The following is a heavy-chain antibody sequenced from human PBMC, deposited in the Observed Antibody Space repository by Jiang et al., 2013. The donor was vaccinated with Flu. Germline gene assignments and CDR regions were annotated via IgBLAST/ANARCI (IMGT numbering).Heavy chain of an antibody. D-gene: IGHD5-12*01. V-gene: IGHV4-39*01. Sequence: GPGLVKPSETLSLTCTVSGGAISSSNYYWGWIRQPPGRGLEWIGSIHYSGITHYNSSLKSRVTISGDTSKKQFSLTLSSVTAADTAVYYCARHYSVHLEATIDDWGQGILVTVSS. CDR3: ARHYSVHLEATIDD. CDR1: GGAISSSNYY. J-gene: IGHJ4*02. CDR2: IHYSGIT.